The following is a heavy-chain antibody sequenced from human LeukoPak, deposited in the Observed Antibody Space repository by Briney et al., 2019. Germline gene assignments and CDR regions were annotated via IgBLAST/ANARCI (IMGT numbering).Heavy chain of an antibody. CDR1: GIIFSDYA. J-gene: IGHJ4*02. V-gene: IGHV3-23*01. Sequence: QSGGSLRLSCAASGIIFSDYAMSWVRQAPGKGLEWVSAISGSGDNTYYAESVKGRFTISRDNSKSTVLLQMDSLRAEDTAAYYCATGSRDSTGYYCSQAGYFDYWGQGTQVAVS. D-gene: IGHD3-22*01. CDR2: ISGSGDNT. CDR3: ATGSRDSTGYYCSQAGYFDY.